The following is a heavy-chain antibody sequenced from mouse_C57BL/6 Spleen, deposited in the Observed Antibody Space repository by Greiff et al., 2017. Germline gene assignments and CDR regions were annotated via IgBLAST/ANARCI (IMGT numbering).Heavy chain of an antibody. Sequence: QVQLQQSGPELVKPGASVKISCKASGYAFSSSWMNWVKQRPGKGLEWIGRIYPGDGDTNYNGKFKGKATLTADKSSSTAYMQLSSLTSEDSAVYFCARSPPHFDNWGQGTTLTVSS. CDR2: IYPGDGDT. J-gene: IGHJ2*01. V-gene: IGHV1-82*01. CDR1: GYAFSSSW. CDR3: ARSPPHFDN.